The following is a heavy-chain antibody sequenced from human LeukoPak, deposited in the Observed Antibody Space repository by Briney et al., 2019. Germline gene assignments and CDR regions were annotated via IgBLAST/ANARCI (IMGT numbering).Heavy chain of an antibody. CDR3: ARDGTTPYYGMDV. V-gene: IGHV1-69*04. Sequence: SVKLSCKASGGTFSSYAISWVRQAPGQGLEWMGRIIPILGIANYAQKFQGRVTITADKSTSTAYMELSSLRSEDTAVYYCARDGTTPYYGMDVWGQGTTVTVSS. CDR1: GGTFSSYA. J-gene: IGHJ6*02. D-gene: IGHD1-1*01. CDR2: IIPILGIA.